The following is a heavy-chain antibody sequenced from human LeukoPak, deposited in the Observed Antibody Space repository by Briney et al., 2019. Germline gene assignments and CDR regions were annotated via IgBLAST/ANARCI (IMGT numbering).Heavy chain of an antibody. J-gene: IGHJ4*02. D-gene: IGHD6-19*01. CDR3: VKGKGIAVTSLDC. CDR2: ISSNGGST. Sequence: GGSLRLSCSASGFIFSNYAMHWVRQAPGKGLEYVSAISSNGGSTYYADSVKGRFTISRDNSKNTLYLQMSSLRAEDTAVYYCVKGKGIAVTSLDCWGQGTLVTVSS. CDR1: GFIFSNYA. V-gene: IGHV3-64D*06.